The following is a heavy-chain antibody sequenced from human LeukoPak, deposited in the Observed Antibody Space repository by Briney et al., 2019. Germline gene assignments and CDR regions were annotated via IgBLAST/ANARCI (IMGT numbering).Heavy chain of an antibody. CDR3: ASMGCTNGVCYDC. CDR1: GGSICRGGYY. Sequence: SETLSLTCTVSGGSICRGGYYGSWTRQHPGEGLECIGYIYCGGSTYYNPSLKSRVTISADTSKNQLSPKLSSVTAADTAVYYCASMGCTNGVCYDCWGPGTMVTVA. J-gene: IGHJ4*02. V-gene: IGHV4-31*03. CDR2: IYCGGST. D-gene: IGHD2-8*01.